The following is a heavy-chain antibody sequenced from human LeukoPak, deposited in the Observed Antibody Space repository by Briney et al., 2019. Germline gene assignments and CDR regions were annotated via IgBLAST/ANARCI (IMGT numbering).Heavy chain of an antibody. J-gene: IGHJ4*02. CDR3: ARGRRGSSGYYDY. CDR2: IYYSGST. D-gene: IGHD3-22*01. Sequence: SETLSLTRTVSGVSITSGGYYWSWIRQHPGKGLEWIGYIYYSGSTYYNPSLKSRVTISVDTSKNPFSLKLSSVTAADTAVYYCARGRRGSSGYYDYWGQGTLVTVSS. CDR1: GVSITSGGYY. V-gene: IGHV4-31*03.